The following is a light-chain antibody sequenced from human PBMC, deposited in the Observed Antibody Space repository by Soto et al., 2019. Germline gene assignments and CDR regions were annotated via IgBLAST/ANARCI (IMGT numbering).Light chain of an antibody. CDR1: SSDVGGYNY. Sequence: QSALTQPASVSGSPGQSITVSCTGTSSDVGGYNYVSWYQQHPGKAPKLMIYEVSNRPSGVSNRFSGSKSGNTASLTISGLQAEEEADYFCSSYTSSHTYVFGSGTKLTVL. J-gene: IGLJ1*01. V-gene: IGLV2-14*01. CDR2: EVS. CDR3: SSYTSSHTYV.